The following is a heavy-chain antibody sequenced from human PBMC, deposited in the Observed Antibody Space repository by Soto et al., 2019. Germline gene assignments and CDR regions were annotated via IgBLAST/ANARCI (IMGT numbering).Heavy chain of an antibody. V-gene: IGHV1-69*13. J-gene: IGHJ3*02. CDR3: ARDLSLYDGSGYSNNDAFDI. D-gene: IGHD3-22*01. Sequence: ASVNVSCKASGGTFSSYAISWVRQAPGQGLEWMGGIIPIFGTANYAQKFQGRVTITADESTSTAYMELSSLRSEDTAVYYCARDLSLYDGSGYSNNDAFDIWGQGTMVTVSS. CDR2: IIPIFGTA. CDR1: GGTFSSYA.